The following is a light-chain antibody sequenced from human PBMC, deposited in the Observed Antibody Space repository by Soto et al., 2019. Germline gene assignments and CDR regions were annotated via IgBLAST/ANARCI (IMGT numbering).Light chain of an antibody. V-gene: IGKV3-20*01. J-gene: IGKJ5*01. CDR3: QQHGSSPIT. CDR2: GAS. Sequence: EILLTQSPVTLSLSPGERATLSCISSQTVTRNYLAWHQQKPGQTPRLLVYGASSRATGIPDRFSGSGSGTDFTLTISRLEPEDFAVYYCQQHGSSPITFGQGTRLENK. CDR1: QTVTRNY.